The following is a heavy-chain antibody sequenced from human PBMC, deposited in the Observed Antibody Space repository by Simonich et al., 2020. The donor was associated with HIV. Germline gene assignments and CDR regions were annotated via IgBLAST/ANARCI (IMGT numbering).Heavy chain of an antibody. Sequence: EVQLLQSGAEVKKPGESLKISCQGSGYSFTSYWVGWVLQMPGKGLEWMGIIYPGDTEPRYSPAFQGPGTSSADKSISTAYLQGSSLKASDTAMYYGGRSKESRSWGYWGQGTLVTVSS. CDR3: GRSKESRSWGY. V-gene: IGHV5-51*03. CDR2: IYPGDTEP. D-gene: IGHD6-13*01. CDR1: GYSFTSYW. J-gene: IGHJ4*02.